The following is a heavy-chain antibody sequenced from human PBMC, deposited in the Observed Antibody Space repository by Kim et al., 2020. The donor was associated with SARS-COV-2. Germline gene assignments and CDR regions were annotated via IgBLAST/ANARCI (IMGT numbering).Heavy chain of an antibody. Sequence: GGSLRLSCAASGFTFSSYAMSWVRQAPGKGLEWVSAISGSGGSTYYADSVKGRFTISRDNSKNTLYLQMNSLRAEDTAVYYCAKGGRGSPGSYLLFDYWGQGTLVTVSS. J-gene: IGHJ4*02. CDR3: AKGGRGSPGSYLLFDY. CDR1: GFTFSSYA. V-gene: IGHV3-23*01. D-gene: IGHD3-10*01. CDR2: ISGSGGST.